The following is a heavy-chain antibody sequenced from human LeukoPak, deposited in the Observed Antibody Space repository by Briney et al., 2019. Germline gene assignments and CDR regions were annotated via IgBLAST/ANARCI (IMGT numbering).Heavy chain of an antibody. J-gene: IGHJ4*02. CDR2: INHSGST. V-gene: IGHV4-34*01. CDR1: GGSFSGYY. D-gene: IGHD6-19*01. CDR3: ARRSIAVAALPY. Sequence: SETLSLTCAVYGGSFSGYYWSWIRQPPGKGLEWIGEINHSGSTNYNPSLKSRVTISVDTSKNQFSLKLSSVTAADTAVYYCARRSIAVAALPYWGQGTLVTVSS.